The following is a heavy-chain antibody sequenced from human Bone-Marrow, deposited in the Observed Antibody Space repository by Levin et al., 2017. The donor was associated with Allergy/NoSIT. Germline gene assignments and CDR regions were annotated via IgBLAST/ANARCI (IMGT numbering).Heavy chain of an antibody. CDR2: IWYDGSNK. V-gene: IGHV3-33*01. J-gene: IGHJ4*02. Sequence: GGSLRLSCAASGFTFSSYGMHWVRQAPGKGLEWVAVIWYDGSNKYYADSVKGRFTISRDNSKNTLYLQMNSLRAEDTAVYYCARQHRAYCTNGVCYGVGDYWGQGTLVTVSS. CDR1: GFTFSSYG. D-gene: IGHD2-8*01. CDR3: ARQHRAYCTNGVCYGVGDY.